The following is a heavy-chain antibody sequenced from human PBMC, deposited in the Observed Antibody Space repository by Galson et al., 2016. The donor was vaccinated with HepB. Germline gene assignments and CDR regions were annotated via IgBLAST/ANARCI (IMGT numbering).Heavy chain of an antibody. CDR1: GHTFSTYY. J-gene: IGHJ4*02. V-gene: IGHV1-46*01. Sequence: SVKVSCKASGHTFSTYYIHWVRQAPGQGLEWMGIISSSGGSTTYAQNFQGRVTMTRDTSTRTVYMELSSLRSEDTAVYHCVRGAQATAYKWGQGTPVTVSS. CDR2: ISSSGGST. D-gene: IGHD1-14*01. CDR3: VRGAQATAYK.